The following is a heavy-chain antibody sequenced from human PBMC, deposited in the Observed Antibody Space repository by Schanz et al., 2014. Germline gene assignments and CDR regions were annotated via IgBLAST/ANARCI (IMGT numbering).Heavy chain of an antibody. V-gene: IGHV3-74*01. D-gene: IGHD3-3*01. CDR1: GFTFSNYW. CDR2: INGDGSRT. Sequence: EVQLVESGGGLVQPGGSLRLSCAASGFTFSNYWMHWVRQAPGKGLVWVSRINGDGSRTAYADSVRGRFTISRDNAENTLFLQMNSLRAEDTAVYYCVRDSFFAFDYWGQGTLVTVSS. CDR3: VRDSFFAFDY. J-gene: IGHJ4*02.